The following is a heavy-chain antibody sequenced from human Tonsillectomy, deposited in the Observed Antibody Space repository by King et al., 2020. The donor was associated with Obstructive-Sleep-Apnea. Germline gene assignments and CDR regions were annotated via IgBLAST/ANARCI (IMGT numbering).Heavy chain of an antibody. CDR3: ARDLYYGMDV. CDR2: INTNSGNP. CDR1: GFTFTSYG. Sequence: VQLVESGSELKKPGASVKVSCKASGFTFTSYGMKWVRQAPGQGLEWMGWINTNSGNPPYAQAFKGRFVFSLDTSVSTAYLQISSLKAEDTAVYYCARDLYYGMDVWGQGTTVTVSS. V-gene: IGHV7-4-1*02. J-gene: IGHJ6*02.